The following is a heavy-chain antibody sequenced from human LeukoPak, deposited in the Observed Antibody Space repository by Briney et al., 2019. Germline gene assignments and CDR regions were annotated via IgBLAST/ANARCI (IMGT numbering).Heavy chain of an antibody. CDR1: GGSISSGDYY. V-gene: IGHV4-30-4*08. Sequence: SETLSLTCTVSGGSISSGDYYWSWIRQPPGKGLEWIGYIYYSGSTYYNPSLKSRVTISVDTSKNQFSLKLSSVTAADTAVYYCARGLSRVAAEVGDWFDPWGQGTLVTVSS. J-gene: IGHJ5*02. D-gene: IGHD6-13*01. CDR2: IYYSGST. CDR3: ARGLSRVAAEVGDWFDP.